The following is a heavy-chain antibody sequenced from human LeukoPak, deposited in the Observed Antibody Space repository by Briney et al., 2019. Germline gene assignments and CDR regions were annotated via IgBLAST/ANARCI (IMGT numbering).Heavy chain of an antibody. CDR2: MKLDGSGR. CDR3: ARYDYGDYEDYFYYMDV. CDR1: GFTFSSYW. D-gene: IGHD4-17*01. V-gene: IGHV3-7*01. Sequence: GGSLRLSCAASGFTFSSYWLSWVRQAPAKGMEWVANMKLDGSGRYYVDSVKGRFTISRDNAKNSLYLQMTRLRAEDTAVYYCARYDYGDYEDYFYYMDVWGKGTAVSVSS. J-gene: IGHJ6*03.